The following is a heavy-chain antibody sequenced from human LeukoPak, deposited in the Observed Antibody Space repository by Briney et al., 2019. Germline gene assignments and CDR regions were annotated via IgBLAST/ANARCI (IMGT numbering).Heavy chain of an antibody. CDR3: KGQLRLGLGY. CDR2: IYYSGST. J-gene: IGHJ4*02. V-gene: IGHV4-30-4*01. D-gene: IGHD3-16*01. Sequence: SETLSLTCTVSGGSISSGDYYWSWIRQPPGKGLEWIGYIYYSGSTYYNPSLKSRVTISVDTSKNQFSLKLSSVTAADTAVYYCKGQLRLGLGYWGQGTPVTVSS. CDR1: GGSISSGDYY.